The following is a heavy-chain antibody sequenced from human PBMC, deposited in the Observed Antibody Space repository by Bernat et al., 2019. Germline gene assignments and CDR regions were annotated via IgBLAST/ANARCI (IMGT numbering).Heavy chain of an antibody. CDR3: AKDGLRVSADWYFDL. CDR2: ISSTSDRT. D-gene: IGHD4/OR15-4a*01. Sequence: EVQLVESGGGLVQPGGSLRLSCAASGFTFSSYEMNWVRQAPGKGLEWVSAISSTSDRTDYADSVKGRFTVSRDNSKNTLYLQMNSLRAEDTAIYYCAKDGLRVSADWYFDLWGRGALVTVSS. J-gene: IGHJ2*01. V-gene: IGHV3-23*04. CDR1: GFTFSSYE.